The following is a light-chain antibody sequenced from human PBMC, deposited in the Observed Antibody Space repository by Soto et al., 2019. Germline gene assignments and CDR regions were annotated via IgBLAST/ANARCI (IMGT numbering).Light chain of an antibody. CDR2: NNN. CDR3: ATWDDSLNGPV. CDR1: SSNIGSNT. J-gene: IGLJ2*01. V-gene: IGLV1-44*01. Sequence: QSVLTQPPSASGTPGQRVTISCSGSSSNIGSNTVNWYQQLPGTAPKLLIYNNNQRPSGVPDRFSGSKSCTSASPAISVLQPEDEADYYCATWDDSLNGPVFGGGTKLTVL.